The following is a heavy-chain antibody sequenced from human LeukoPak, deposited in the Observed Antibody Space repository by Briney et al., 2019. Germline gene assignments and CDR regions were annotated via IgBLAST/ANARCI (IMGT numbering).Heavy chain of an antibody. D-gene: IGHD1-26*01. CDR3: ARGVVYSGSYWGFDP. V-gene: IGHV1-2*02. CDR1: GYTFTGDY. Sequence: ASVKVSCKASGYTFTGDYMHWVRQAPGQGLEWMGWINPNSGGTNYAQKFQGRVTMTRDTSISTAYMELSRLRSDDTAVYYCARGVVYSGSYWGFDPWGQGTLVTVSS. CDR2: INPNSGGT. J-gene: IGHJ5*02.